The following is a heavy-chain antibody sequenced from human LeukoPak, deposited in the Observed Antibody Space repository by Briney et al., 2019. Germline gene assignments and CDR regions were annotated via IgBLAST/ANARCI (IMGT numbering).Heavy chain of an antibody. D-gene: IGHD3-10*01. CDR2: IKQDGNEK. V-gene: IGHV3-7*01. J-gene: IGHJ5*02. Sequence: GGSLRLSCAASGFTFSSYWMSWVRQAPGKGLEWVANIKQDGNEKYYVDSVKGRFTISRDNAKNSLYLQMNSLRAEDTAVYYCARDTGERSSEVSWFDPWGQGTLVTVSS. CDR3: ARDTGERSSEVSWFDP. CDR1: GFTFSSYW.